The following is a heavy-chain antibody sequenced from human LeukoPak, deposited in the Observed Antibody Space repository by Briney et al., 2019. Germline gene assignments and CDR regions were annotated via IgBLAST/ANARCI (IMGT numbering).Heavy chain of an antibody. J-gene: IGHJ4*02. D-gene: IGHD4-17*01. CDR1: GYTFTSYG. CDR3: ARAVQVTTGGLFDY. Sequence: SVKVSCKASGYTFTSYGISWVRQAPGQGLEWMGGIIPIFSTPNYAQKFQGRVTITADKSTSTAYMELSSLRSEDTAVYYCARAVQVTTGGLFDYWGQGTLVTVSS. CDR2: IIPIFSTP. V-gene: IGHV1-69*06.